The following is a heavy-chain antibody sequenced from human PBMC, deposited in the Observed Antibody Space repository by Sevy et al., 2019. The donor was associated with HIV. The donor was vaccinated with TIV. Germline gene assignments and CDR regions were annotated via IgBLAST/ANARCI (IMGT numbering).Heavy chain of an antibody. J-gene: IGHJ3*02. Sequence: GGSLRLSCAASGFNFSSYGMYWVRQAPGKGLEWVAVISYDGSSKYYADSVKGRFTISRDNSKNTVYLQINRLRAEDTAVDYCAKESGSYYDFWSGHDAFAIWGQGTMVTVSS. CDR3: AKESGSYYDFWSGHDAFAI. CDR1: GFNFSSYG. CDR2: ISYDGSSK. V-gene: IGHV3-30*18. D-gene: IGHD3-3*01.